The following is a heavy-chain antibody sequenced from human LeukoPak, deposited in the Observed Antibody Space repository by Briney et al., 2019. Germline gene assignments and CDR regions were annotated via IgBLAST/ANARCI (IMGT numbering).Heavy chain of an antibody. CDR2: INHSGST. D-gene: IGHD3-22*01. V-gene: IGHV4-34*01. CDR1: GGSFSGYY. CDR3: ARGRVSGIVVVITTPYYYYGMDV. J-gene: IGHJ6*02. Sequence: SETLSLTCAVYGGSFSGYYWSWIRQPPGKGLEWIGEINHSGSTNYNPSLKSRVTISVDTSKNQFSLKLSSVTAADTAVYYCARGRVSGIVVVITTPYYYYGMDVWGQGTTVTVSS.